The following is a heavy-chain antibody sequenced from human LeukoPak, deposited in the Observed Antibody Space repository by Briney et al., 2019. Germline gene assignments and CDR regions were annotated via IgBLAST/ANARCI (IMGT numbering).Heavy chain of an antibody. Sequence: GGSLRLSCAASGFTFSSYWMHWVRQAPGKGLVWVSRIYSDGSSYTADSVKGRFTFSRDNAKDTLYLQMNSLRVEDTAVYYCARGGGIYGLWDYWGQGTLVTVSS. CDR2: IYSDGSSY. CDR1: GFTFSSYW. D-gene: IGHD1-26*01. CDR3: ARGGGIYGLWDY. V-gene: IGHV3-74*03. J-gene: IGHJ4*02.